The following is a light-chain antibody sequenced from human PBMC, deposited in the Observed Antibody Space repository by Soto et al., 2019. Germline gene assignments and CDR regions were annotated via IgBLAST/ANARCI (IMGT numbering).Light chain of an antibody. CDR1: SSNIGRNT. CDR2: TND. CDR3: AAWDDSLNGHV. V-gene: IGLV1-44*01. J-gene: IGLJ1*01. Sequence: QSVLTQPPSASETPGQRVAISCSGSSSNIGRNTVHWYQQLPGTAPNVLIYTNDKRPSGVPDRFSGSESGTSASLAISGLQSEDEADYYSAAWDDSLNGHVFGTGTKVTVL.